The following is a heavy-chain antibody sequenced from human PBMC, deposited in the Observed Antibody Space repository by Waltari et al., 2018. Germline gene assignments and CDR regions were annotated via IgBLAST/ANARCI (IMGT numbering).Heavy chain of an antibody. CDR1: GYSLTGHY. J-gene: IGHJ5*02. CDR2: INPKRGDT. V-gene: IGHV1-2*02. Sequence: QVHLVQSGAEVKKPGASVKVSCKASGYSLTGHYMHWLRQAPGQGLVWMGWINPKRGDTEYAQKFQGRVTRTRDTSIGEAYMDLSSLRPDDTALYYCARDRQLGPYSWFDPCGQGTLVTVSA. D-gene: IGHD4-4*01. CDR3: ARDRQLGPYSWFDP.